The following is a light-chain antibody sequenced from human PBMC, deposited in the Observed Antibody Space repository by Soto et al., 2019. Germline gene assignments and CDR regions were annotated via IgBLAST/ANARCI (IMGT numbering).Light chain of an antibody. CDR2: TTS. Sequence: DIQMTQSPSSLSASVGDRDTITCQASHSITSYLNWYQQKPGKAPKLLIYTTSNLHSGVLSRFSGSGSGTAFTLTISSLQAEDFATYYCQQSYRTPQTFGQGTKVDIK. J-gene: IGKJ1*01. CDR1: HSITSY. CDR3: QQSYRTPQT. V-gene: IGKV1-39*01.